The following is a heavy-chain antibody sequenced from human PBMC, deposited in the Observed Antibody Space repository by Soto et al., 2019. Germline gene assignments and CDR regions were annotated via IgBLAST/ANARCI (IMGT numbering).Heavy chain of an antibody. J-gene: IGHJ4*02. D-gene: IGHD3-3*01. CDR3: ARIARSYDFWSGYEGPFDY. CDR2: INGGGTIT. CDR1: GFIFSDYW. Sequence: EVQLAESGGGLVQPGGSLRLSCAASGFIFSDYWMHWVRQAPGKGLVWVSHINGGGTITDYADSVKGRFTISRNNAKNTLFLKLNSLRAEDTAVYYCARIARSYDFWSGYEGPFDYWGRGTLVTVSS. V-gene: IGHV3-74*01.